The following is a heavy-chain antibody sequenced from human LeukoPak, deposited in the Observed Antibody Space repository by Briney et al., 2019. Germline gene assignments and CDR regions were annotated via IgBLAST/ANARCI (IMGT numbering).Heavy chain of an antibody. CDR3: ARVGCSGGSCRPDYGMDV. CDR1: GGSISSYY. CDR2: IYYSGST. Sequence: SETLSLTCTVSGGSISSYYWSWIRQPPGKGLEWIGYIYYSGSTNYNPSLKSRVTISVDTSKSQFSLKLTSVTAADTAVYYCARVGCSGGSCRPDYGMDVWGQGTTVTVSS. D-gene: IGHD2-15*01. V-gene: IGHV4-59*01. J-gene: IGHJ6*02.